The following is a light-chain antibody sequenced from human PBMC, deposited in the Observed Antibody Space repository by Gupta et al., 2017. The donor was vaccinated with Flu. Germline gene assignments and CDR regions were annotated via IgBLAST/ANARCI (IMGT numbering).Light chain of an antibody. V-gene: IGKV1-5*03. J-gene: IGKJ1*01. CDR2: MAS. CDR1: QSISSW. Sequence: DIQMTQSPSTLSASVGDRVTITCRASQSISSWLAWYQQKPGKPPKLLIYMASTLETGVPSRFGGSGSGTEFTLTISSLQPDDFANYYCQEDNRSSWTFGQGTKVEIK. CDR3: QEDNRSSWT.